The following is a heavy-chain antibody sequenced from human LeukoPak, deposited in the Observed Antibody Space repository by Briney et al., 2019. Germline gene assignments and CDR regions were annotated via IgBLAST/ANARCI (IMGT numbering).Heavy chain of an antibody. V-gene: IGHV3-13*04. CDR3: ARDRYYYGSGSYRYYYYGMDV. Sequence: GSLRLSCAASGFTFSSYDMHWVRQATGKGLEWVSAIGTAGDTYYPGSVKGRFTISRENAKNSLYLQMSSLRAGDTAVYYCARDRYYYGSGSYRYYYYGMDVWGQGTTVTVSS. CDR1: GFTFSSYD. CDR2: IGTAGDT. J-gene: IGHJ6*02. D-gene: IGHD3-10*01.